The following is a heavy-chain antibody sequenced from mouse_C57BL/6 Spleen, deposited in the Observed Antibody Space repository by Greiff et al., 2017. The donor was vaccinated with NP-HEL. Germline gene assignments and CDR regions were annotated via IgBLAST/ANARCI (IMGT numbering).Heavy chain of an antibody. CDR2: IDPSDSYT. Sequence: QVQLQQPGAELVMPGASVKLSCKASGYTFTSYWMHWVKQRPGQGLEWIGEIDPSDSYTNYNQKFKGKSTLTVDKSSSTAYMQLSSLTSEDSAVYYCARRGWDGDYWGQGTTLTVSS. D-gene: IGHD4-1*01. V-gene: IGHV1-69*01. J-gene: IGHJ2*01. CDR1: GYTFTSYW. CDR3: ARRGWDGDY.